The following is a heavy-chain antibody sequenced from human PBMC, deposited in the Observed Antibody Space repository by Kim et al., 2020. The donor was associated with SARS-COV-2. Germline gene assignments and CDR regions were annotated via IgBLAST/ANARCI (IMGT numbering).Heavy chain of an antibody. Sequence: SETLSLTCSVSGDSITDYHWNWIRQSPGKGLEWIAYIFPDVDTNYNPSLRGRVAISVDTSKNQVSLTLTSVTAADTAVYYCARDTGWMDNWGPGALVTVSS. CDR3: ARDTGWMDN. V-gene: IGHV4-59*01. J-gene: IGHJ4*02. D-gene: IGHD6-19*01. CDR1: GDSITDYH. CDR2: IFPDVDT.